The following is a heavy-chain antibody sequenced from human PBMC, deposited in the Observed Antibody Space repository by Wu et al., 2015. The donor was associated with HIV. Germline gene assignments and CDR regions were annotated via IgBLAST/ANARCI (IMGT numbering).Heavy chain of an antibody. Sequence: QVQLVQSGAEVKMPGSSLKVSCKASGGTFSTYAISWVRQAPGQGLEWMGRIIPIFGTTNYAQKFQGRLTINADESTSTAHMELSSLRSEDTAVYYCARAVTTRAAYFDYWGQGTLVTVSS. V-gene: IGHV1-69*13. CDR2: IIPIFGTT. J-gene: IGHJ4*02. CDR1: GGTFSTYA. CDR3: ARAVTTRAAYFDY. D-gene: IGHD4-17*01.